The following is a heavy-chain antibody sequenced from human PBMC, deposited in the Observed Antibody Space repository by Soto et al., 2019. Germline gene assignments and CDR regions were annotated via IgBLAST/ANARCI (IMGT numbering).Heavy chain of an antibody. CDR3: AKSGVQYYYYYMDV. CDR1: GFTFSSYA. D-gene: IGHD3-10*01. J-gene: IGHJ6*03. CDR2: ISGSGGST. Sequence: EVQLLESGGGLVQPGGSLRLSCAASGFTFSSYARSWVRQAPGKGLEWVSAISGSGGSTYYADSVKGRFTISRDNSKNTLYLQMNSLRAEDTAVYYCAKSGVQYYYYYMDVWGKGTTVTVSS. V-gene: IGHV3-23*01.